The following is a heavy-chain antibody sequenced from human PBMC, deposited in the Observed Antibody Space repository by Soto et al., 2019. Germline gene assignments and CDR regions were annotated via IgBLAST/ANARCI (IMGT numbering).Heavy chain of an antibody. CDR2: IYYSGST. CDR1: GGSISSSSYY. CDR3: ARLFWGSDWLLGGDNWFDP. D-gene: IGHD3-9*01. J-gene: IGHJ5*02. V-gene: IGHV4-39*01. Sequence: QLQLQESGPGLVKPSETLSLTCTVSGGSISSSSYYWGWIRQPPGKGLEWIGSIYYSGSTYYNPSLKSRVTISVDTSKNQFSLKLSSVTAADTAVYYCARLFWGSDWLLGGDNWFDPWGQGTLVTVSS.